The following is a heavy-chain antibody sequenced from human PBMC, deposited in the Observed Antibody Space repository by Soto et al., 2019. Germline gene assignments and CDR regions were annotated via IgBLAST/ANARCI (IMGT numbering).Heavy chain of an antibody. D-gene: IGHD6-13*01. J-gene: IGHJ6*02. Sequence: SETLSITCAVYGGSFSGYYWSWIRQPPGKGLEWIGEINHSGSTNYNPSLKSRVTISVDTSKNQLSLKLSSVTAADTAVYYCARATENHRIASRYYYYGMDVWGQGTTVTVSS. CDR1: GGSFSGYY. CDR3: ARATENHRIASRYYYYGMDV. V-gene: IGHV4-34*01. CDR2: INHSGST.